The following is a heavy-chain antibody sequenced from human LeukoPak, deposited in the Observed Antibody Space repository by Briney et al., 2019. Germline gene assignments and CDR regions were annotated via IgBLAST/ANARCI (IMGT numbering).Heavy chain of an antibody. CDR1: GGSISNYY. J-gene: IGHJ4*02. CDR2: IYDSGST. Sequence: PSETLSLTCTVSGGSISNYYWTWIRQPPGRGLEWIGYIYDSGSTKYNPSLKSRVTISVDTSKNQFSLKLSSVTAADTAVYYCARHVNRGGSLYYFDYWGQGTLVTVSS. CDR3: ARHVNRGGSLYYFDY. V-gene: IGHV4-59*08. D-gene: IGHD3-10*01.